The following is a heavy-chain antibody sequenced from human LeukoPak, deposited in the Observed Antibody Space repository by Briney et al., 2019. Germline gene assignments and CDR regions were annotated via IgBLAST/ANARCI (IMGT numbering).Heavy chain of an antibody. D-gene: IGHD1-26*01. CDR2: ISGSGGST. V-gene: IGHV3-23*01. J-gene: IGHJ4*02. CDR1: GFTFSSYA. CDR3: AKDVVGWSRY. Sequence: PGGSLRLSCAASGFTFSSYAMSWVRQAPRKGLEWVSAISGSGGSTYYADPVKGRFTISRDNSKNTLYLQMNSLRAEDTAVYYCAKDVVGWSRYWGQGTLVTVSS.